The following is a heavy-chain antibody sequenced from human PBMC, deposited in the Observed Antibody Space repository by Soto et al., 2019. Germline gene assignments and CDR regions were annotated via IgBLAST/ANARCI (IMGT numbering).Heavy chain of an antibody. CDR2: INHSGST. CDR1: GGSFSGYY. Sequence: QVQLQQWGAGLLKPSETLSLTCAVYGGSFSGYYWSWIRQPPGKGLEWIGEINHSGSTNYNPSLRSRGTIAVDTSKNQFSLKLSSLTAADTAVYYCARGPDGSGSYEGGFDYWGQGTLVTVSS. D-gene: IGHD3-10*01. J-gene: IGHJ4*02. V-gene: IGHV4-34*01. CDR3: ARGPDGSGSYEGGFDY.